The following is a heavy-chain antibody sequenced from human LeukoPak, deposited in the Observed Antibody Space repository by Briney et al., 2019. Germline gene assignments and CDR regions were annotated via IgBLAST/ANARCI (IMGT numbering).Heavy chain of an antibody. CDR1: GFTFSSYA. J-gene: IGHJ4*02. V-gene: IGHV3-9*03. CDR3: TKGGDYFDD. Sequence: GGSLRLSCAASGFTFSSYAMSWVRQAPGKGLEWVSGINWNSLSIAYADSVKGRFIISRDNAKNSLYLQMNSLRAEDMALYYCTKGGDYFDDWGQGTLVTVSS. CDR2: INWNSLSI.